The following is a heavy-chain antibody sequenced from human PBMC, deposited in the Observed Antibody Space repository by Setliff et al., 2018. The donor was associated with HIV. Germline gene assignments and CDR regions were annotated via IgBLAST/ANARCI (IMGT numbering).Heavy chain of an antibody. CDR1: GGSFSGYC. J-gene: IGHJ4*02. Sequence: SETLSLTCSVSGGSFSGYCWSWIRQPPGKGLEWIGYIYIYNSGSTNYNPSLTSRVTISVDTSRNQFSLKLTSVTAADTAIYYCARGVNFDYWGQGTQVT. CDR2: IYIYNSGST. D-gene: IGHD3-3*01. V-gene: IGHV4-59*01. CDR3: ARGVNFDY.